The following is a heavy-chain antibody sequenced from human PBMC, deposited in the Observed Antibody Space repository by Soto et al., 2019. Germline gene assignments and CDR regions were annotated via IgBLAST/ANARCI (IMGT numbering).Heavy chain of an antibody. CDR3: ERGSSGARGWFDS. CDR2: IIPIFGTA. CDR1: GCTFSSYA. Sequence: SVKVSCKASGCTFSSYAIRWVRQAPGQGLEWMGGIIPIFGTANYAQRFQGRVTITADESTSTAYMELSRLRSEDTAVYYCERGSSGARGWFDSWGQGTLVTVSS. V-gene: IGHV1-69*13. D-gene: IGHD2-15*01. J-gene: IGHJ5*01.